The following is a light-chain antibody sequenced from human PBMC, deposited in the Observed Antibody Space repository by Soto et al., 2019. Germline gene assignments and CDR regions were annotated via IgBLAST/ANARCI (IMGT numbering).Light chain of an antibody. J-gene: IGLJ2*01. CDR1: SSNIGSNY. CDR3: AAWDDSLSGVV. V-gene: IGLV1-47*01. CDR2: RNN. Sequence: QSVLTQPPSASGTPGQRVTISCSGSSSNIGSNYVYWYQQFPGTAPKLLIYRNNDRPSGVPDRFSGSKSGASASLAISGLRPEDEANFYCAAWDDSLSGVVFGGGTKVTVL.